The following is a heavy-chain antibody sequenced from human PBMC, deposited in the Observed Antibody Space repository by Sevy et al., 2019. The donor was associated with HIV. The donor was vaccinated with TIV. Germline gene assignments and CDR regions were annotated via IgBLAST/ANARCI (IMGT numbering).Heavy chain of an antibody. V-gene: IGHV3-30*02. CDR1: GFSFSSYG. J-gene: IGHJ6*02. CDR3: AKNGDSPYYKYAMDI. D-gene: IGHD4-17*01. Sequence: GGSLRLSCAASGFSFSSYGMYWVRQAPGKGLEWVARIGYDGSDKYYGDSVKGRVTISRDNSKKTLYLQMNSLRAEDTAVYYYAKNGDSPYYKYAMDIWGQGTTVTVSS. CDR2: IGYDGSDK.